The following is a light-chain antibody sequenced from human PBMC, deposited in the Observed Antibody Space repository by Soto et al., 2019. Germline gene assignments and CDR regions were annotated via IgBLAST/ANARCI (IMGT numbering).Light chain of an antibody. Sequence: QSGLTQPASVSGAPRQSITISCTGTSSDIGAFNYVSWYRHYPGKAPKLMIYEVSNRPSGVSNRFSGSKSGNTASLTISGLQAEDEADYDCCSYTSSSIVIFGGGTKVTVL. CDR2: EVS. CDR1: SSDIGAFNY. V-gene: IGLV2-14*01. CDR3: CSYTSSSIVI. J-gene: IGLJ2*01.